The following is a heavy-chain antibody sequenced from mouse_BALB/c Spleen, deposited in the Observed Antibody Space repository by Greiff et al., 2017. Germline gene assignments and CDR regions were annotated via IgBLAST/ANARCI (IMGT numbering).Heavy chain of an antibody. CDR1: GFNIKDTY. J-gene: IGHJ4*01. CDR3: ARGYYGSGAMDY. CDR2: IDPANGNT. Sequence: VQLQQSGAELVKPGASVKLSCTASGFNIKDTYMHWVKQRPEQGLEWIGRIDPANGNTKYDPKFQGKATITADTSSNTAYLQLSSLTSEDTAVYYCARGYYGSGAMDYWGQGTSVTVSS. V-gene: IGHV14-3*02. D-gene: IGHD1-1*01.